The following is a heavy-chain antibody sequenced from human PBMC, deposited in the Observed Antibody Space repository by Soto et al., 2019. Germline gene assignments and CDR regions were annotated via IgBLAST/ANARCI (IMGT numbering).Heavy chain of an antibody. V-gene: IGHV5-51*01. CDR2: IYPGDSET. D-gene: IGHD6-13*01. Sequence: GESLKISCKGSGYSFNNHWIAWVRQMPGKGLESMGIIYPGDSETRYSPSSQGQVTISVDKSINTAYVQWSSLKASDTAIYYCARRVGSWPYYFDNWGQATLVTVSS. CDR1: GYSFNNHW. J-gene: IGHJ4*02. CDR3: ARRVGSWPYYFDN.